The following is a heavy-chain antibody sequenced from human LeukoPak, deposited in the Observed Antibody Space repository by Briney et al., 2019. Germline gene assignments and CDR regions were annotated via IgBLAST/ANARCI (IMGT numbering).Heavy chain of an antibody. Sequence: ASVKVSCKASGYTFTSYGISWVRQAPGQGLEWMGWISAYNGNTNYAQKLQGRVTMTTDTSTSTAYTELRSLRSDDTAVYYCARRHDYVWGSYRSFDYWGQGTLVTVSS. CDR1: GYTFTSYG. CDR2: ISAYNGNT. J-gene: IGHJ4*02. V-gene: IGHV1-18*01. D-gene: IGHD3-16*02. CDR3: ARRHDYVWGSYRSFDY.